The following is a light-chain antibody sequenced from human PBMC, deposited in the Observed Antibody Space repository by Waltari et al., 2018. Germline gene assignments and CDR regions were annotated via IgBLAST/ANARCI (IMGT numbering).Light chain of an antibody. CDR1: QTINTY. J-gene: IGKJ1*01. CDR2: AAS. Sequence: DIQMTQSPSSLSASVGDSVTITCRTSQTINTYLHWYQQKPGRAPKLLIYAASSLQSGVPSRFGGSGSGTDCTLTISSLQPEDCGTDFCQQTDSVPRTFRQGTRVAIK. V-gene: IGKV1-39*01. CDR3: QQTDSVPRT.